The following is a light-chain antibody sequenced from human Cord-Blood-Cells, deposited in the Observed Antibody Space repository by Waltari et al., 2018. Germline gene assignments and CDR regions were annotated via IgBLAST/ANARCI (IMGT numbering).Light chain of an antibody. Sequence: QSALTQPASVSGSPGQSITISCTGTSSDVGSYNLVSWYQHHPGKAPKLMIYEGSKRPSGVSNRFSGSKSCNTASLTISGLQAEDEADYYCCSYAGSSTWVFGGGTKLTVL. CDR3: CSYAGSSTWV. CDR1: SSDVGSYNL. V-gene: IGLV2-23*01. J-gene: IGLJ3*02. CDR2: EGS.